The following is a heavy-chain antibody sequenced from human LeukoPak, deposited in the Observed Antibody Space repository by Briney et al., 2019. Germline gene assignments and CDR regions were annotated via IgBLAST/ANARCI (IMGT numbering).Heavy chain of an antibody. CDR1: GFTFSSYA. V-gene: IGHV3-23*01. CDR2: ISGSGGRT. CDR3: AKEDRYYDILTGYFFGLDY. D-gene: IGHD3-9*01. Sequence: GGSLRLSCAASGFTFSSYAMSWVRQAPGKGLEWVSAISGSGGRTYYADSVEGRFTISRDNSKNTLYLQMNSLRAEDTAVYYCAKEDRYYDILTGYFFGLDYWGQGALVTVSS. J-gene: IGHJ4*02.